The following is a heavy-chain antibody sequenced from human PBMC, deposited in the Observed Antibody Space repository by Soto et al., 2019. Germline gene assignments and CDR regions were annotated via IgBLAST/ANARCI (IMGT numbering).Heavy chain of an antibody. CDR3: ARAFGEYGPNWFDP. Sequence: QITLKESGLTLVRPTQTLTLTCTFSGFSLNTDGVGVVWIRQPPGKAREWLGLIYWSDDKRFNPSLQSRLTITKDTAKNQVVLTMTNMAPGDTGTYYCARAFGEYGPNWFDPWGPGTRVTVSS. D-gene: IGHD4-17*01. CDR2: IYWSDDK. J-gene: IGHJ5*02. CDR1: GFSLNTDGVG. V-gene: IGHV2-5*01.